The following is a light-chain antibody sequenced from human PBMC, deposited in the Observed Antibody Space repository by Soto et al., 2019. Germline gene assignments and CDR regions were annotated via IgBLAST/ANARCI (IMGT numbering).Light chain of an antibody. CDR2: DVS. V-gene: IGLV2-14*03. J-gene: IGLJ2*01. CDR3: SSYTSTNTLVV. CDR1: SSDVGVYNY. Sequence: QSALTQPASVSGSPGQSITISCTGTSSDVGVYNYVSWYLQHPGKAPKLMIYDVSNRPSGVSNRFSGSKSGNTASLTISGLQAEDEADYYCSSYTSTNTLVVFGGGTKLTVL.